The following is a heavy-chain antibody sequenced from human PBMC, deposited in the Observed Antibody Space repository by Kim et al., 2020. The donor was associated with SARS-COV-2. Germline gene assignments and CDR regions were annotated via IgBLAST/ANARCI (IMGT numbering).Heavy chain of an antibody. Sequence: SETLSLTCTVSGGSISSSSYYWGWIRQPPGKGLEWIGSIYYSGSTYYNPSLKSRVTISVDTSKNQFSLKLSSVTAADTAVYYCARRRHYDSSGYYSHAFDILGHGTMVTVSS. CDR3: ARRRHYDSSGYYSHAFDI. V-gene: IGHV4-39*01. J-gene: IGHJ3*02. D-gene: IGHD3-22*01. CDR2: IYYSGST. CDR1: GGSISSSSYY.